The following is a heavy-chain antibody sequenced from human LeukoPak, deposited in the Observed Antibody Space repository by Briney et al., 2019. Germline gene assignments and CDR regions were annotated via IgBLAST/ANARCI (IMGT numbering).Heavy chain of an antibody. V-gene: IGHV4-39*01. CDR1: GGSISTRSYY. D-gene: IGHD6-13*01. CDR3: GRNSIAVAGTSWFDP. J-gene: IGHJ5*02. Sequence: PSETLSLTCIVSGGSISTRSYYWGWIRQPPGKGPEWIGSMFYSGSTYYNSSLKTRVTISVDTSKNQFSLKLSSVTAADTAVYYCGRNSIAVAGTSWFDPWGQGTLVTVSS. CDR2: MFYSGST.